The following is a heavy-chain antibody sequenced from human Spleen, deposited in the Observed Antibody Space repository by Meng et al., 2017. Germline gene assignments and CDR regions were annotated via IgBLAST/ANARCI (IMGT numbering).Heavy chain of an antibody. CDR1: GFSLSTSGVG. Sequence: SGPTLVKPTQTLTLTCTFSGFSLSTSGVGVGWIRQPPGKALEWLALIYWNDDKRYSPSLKSRLTISKDTSKSQVVLTMTNMDPVDTATYYCARIWHGRRLGVGATLYFDYWGQGTLVTVSS. J-gene: IGHJ4*02. CDR2: IYWNDDK. CDR3: ARIWHGRRLGVGATLYFDY. V-gene: IGHV2-5*01. D-gene: IGHD1-26*01.